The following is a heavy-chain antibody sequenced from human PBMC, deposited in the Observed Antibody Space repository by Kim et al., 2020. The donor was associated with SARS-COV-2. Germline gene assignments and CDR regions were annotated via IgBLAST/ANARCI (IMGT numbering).Heavy chain of an antibody. D-gene: IGHD2-2*01. CDR3: ASGDSTYDYFDF. Sequence: SVKVSCKSSGGDFNNYGIHWVRQAPVQGLEWMGGIMPLYGTTIYAPKLQGRVTLTADKATRTSHMQLSSLTSEDTAVYYCASGDSTYDYFDFWGQGTLVTVSS. CDR2: IMPLYGTT. J-gene: IGHJ4*02. CDR1: GGDFNNYG. V-gene: IGHV1-69*06.